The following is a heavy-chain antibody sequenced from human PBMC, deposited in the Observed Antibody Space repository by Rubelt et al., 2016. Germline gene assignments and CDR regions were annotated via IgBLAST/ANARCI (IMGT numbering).Heavy chain of an antibody. CDR3: ARHRRDSSASPLRY. CDR1: GGSISSTSYY. Sequence: QLQLQESGPGLVKPSETMSLTCTVSGGSISSTSYYWGWIRQPPGKGLAWIGSIYSSGSTDYNSSLKSRVTISLDPSNHHVSLMRGSWTAADTAVYYCARHRRDSSASPLRYWGQGTLVTVSS. D-gene: IGHD6-25*01. V-gene: IGHV4-39*01. CDR2: IYSSGST. J-gene: IGHJ4*02.